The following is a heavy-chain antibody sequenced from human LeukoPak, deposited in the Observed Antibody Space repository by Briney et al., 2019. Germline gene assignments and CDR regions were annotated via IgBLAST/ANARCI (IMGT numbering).Heavy chain of an antibody. CDR3: ARGLSVSVTTPLGY. J-gene: IGHJ4*02. Sequence: PGGSLRLSCAASRFTFSSYWMLWVRQAPGKGLVWVSRINSDGSSILYADSVKGRFTISRDNAKNTLYLQMNSLRSEDTAVYYCARGLSVSVTTPLGYWGQGTLVTVSS. CDR2: INSDGSSI. CDR1: RFTFSSYW. V-gene: IGHV3-74*01. D-gene: IGHD4-17*01.